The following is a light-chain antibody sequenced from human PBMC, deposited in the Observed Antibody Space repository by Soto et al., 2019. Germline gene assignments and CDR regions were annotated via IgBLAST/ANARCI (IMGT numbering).Light chain of an antibody. CDR3: RSYTSGSTLWV. V-gene: IGLV2-14*01. CDR2: DVS. CDR1: SSDVGGYNY. Sequence: QSALTQPASVSGSPGQSITISCTGTSSDVGGYNYVSWYQQHPGKAPKLMIYDVSNRPSGVSNRFSGSKSGNTASLTISGPQAEDEADYYCRSYTSGSTLWVFGTGTKVTVL. J-gene: IGLJ1*01.